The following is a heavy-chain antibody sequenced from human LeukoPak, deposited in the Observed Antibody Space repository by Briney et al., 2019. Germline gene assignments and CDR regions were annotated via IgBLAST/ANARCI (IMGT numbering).Heavy chain of an antibody. CDR1: DGSISSYY. CDR2: IYYSGST. CDR3: ARVRDYDILTGYSGVFYFDY. Sequence: SETLSLTCTVSDGSISSYYWSWIRQPPGKGLEWIGYIYYSGSTNYNPSLKSRVTISVDTSKNQFSLKLSSVTAADTAVYYCARVRDYDILTGYSGVFYFDYWGQGTLVTVSS. D-gene: IGHD3-9*01. J-gene: IGHJ4*02. V-gene: IGHV4-59*01.